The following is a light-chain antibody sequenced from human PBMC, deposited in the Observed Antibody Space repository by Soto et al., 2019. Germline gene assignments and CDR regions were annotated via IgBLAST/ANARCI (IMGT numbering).Light chain of an antibody. Sequence: MTQSPAALSVSPRESATLSCRASQSVSSHLVGYQQKPGRAPRPLIYGASTRATGVPARFSGSGSGTEFTLTISTLQAGDFGACYCWQGDIRLWTFGQGAMVDIK. J-gene: IGKJ1*01. CDR3: WQGDIRLWT. V-gene: IGKV3-15*01. CDR1: QSVSSH. CDR2: GAS.